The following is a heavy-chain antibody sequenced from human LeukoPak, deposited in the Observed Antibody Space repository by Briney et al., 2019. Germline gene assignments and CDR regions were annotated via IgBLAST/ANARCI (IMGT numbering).Heavy chain of an antibody. CDR2: IYYSGST. Sequence: PSQTLSLNCTVSGGSISSGDYYWSWIRKPPGEGLEWIGYIYYSGSTYYNPSLKSRVNISVDTSNNQFSLKLSSVTAADTAVYYCAIGGFGELGSRFDPWGQGTLVTVSS. J-gene: IGHJ5*02. D-gene: IGHD3-10*01. V-gene: IGHV4-30-4*01. CDR3: AIGGFGELGSRFDP. CDR1: GGSISSGDYY.